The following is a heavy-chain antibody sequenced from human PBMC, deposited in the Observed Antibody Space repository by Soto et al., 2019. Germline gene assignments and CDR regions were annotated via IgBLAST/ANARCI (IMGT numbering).Heavy chain of an antibody. V-gene: IGHV1-69*13. CDR1: GGILSRYA. CDR3: ATAPYYYDSSGFPTPHGY. Sequence: SVKVSCKASGGILSRYAVSWVRQAPGQGLEWMGGIIPIFGTANYTQKFQGRVTITADESTSTAYMDLSNLRSEDTAVYYCATAPYYYDSSGFPTPHGYWGQGTLVTVSS. D-gene: IGHD3-22*01. J-gene: IGHJ4*02. CDR2: IIPIFGTA.